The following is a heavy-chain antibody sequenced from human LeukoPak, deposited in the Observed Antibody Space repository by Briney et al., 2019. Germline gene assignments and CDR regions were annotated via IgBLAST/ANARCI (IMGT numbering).Heavy chain of an antibody. CDR2: ISGSGGST. Sequence: PGRSLRLSCAASGFTFSSYAMSWVRQAPGKGLEWVSAISGSGGSTYYSDSVKGRFTISRDNSNNTLYLQMNSLRVEDTAVYYCAKGHLWGSYRFDYWGQGTLVTVSS. V-gene: IGHV3-23*01. CDR1: GFTFSSYA. D-gene: IGHD3-16*02. CDR3: AKGHLWGSYRFDY. J-gene: IGHJ4*02.